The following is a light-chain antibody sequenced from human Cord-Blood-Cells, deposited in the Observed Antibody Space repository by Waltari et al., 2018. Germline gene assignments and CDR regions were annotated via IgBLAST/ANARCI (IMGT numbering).Light chain of an antibody. CDR3: QQSYSTLFT. CDR1: QSISSY. Sequence: DIQMTQSPSSLSASVGDRVTITCRASQSISSYLNWYQQTPGKAPKLLIYAASSLQSGVPSRFSGSGSGTDFTLTISSLQPEDFATYYFQQSYSTLFTFGPGTKVDIK. CDR2: AAS. J-gene: IGKJ3*01. V-gene: IGKV1-39*01.